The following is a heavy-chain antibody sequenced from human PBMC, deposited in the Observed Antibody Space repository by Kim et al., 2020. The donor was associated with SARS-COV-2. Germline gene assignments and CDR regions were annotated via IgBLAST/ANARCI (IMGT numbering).Heavy chain of an antibody. D-gene: IGHD6-19*01. J-gene: IGHJ4*02. V-gene: IGHV4-39*01. Sequence: YNPSLKSRVTISVDTSKNQFSLKLSSVTAADTAVYYCARRRSSGWYVSFDYWGQGTLVTVSS. CDR3: ARRRSSGWYVSFDY.